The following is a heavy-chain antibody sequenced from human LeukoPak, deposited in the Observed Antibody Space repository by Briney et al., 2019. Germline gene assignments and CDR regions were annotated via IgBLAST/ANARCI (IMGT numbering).Heavy chain of an antibody. CDR3: AKYHDFWSGYFDY. V-gene: IGHV3-23*01. Sequence: GGSLRLSCAASGFTFSSSAMSWVRQAPGKGLEWVSVISGSGGSTYYADSVKGRFTISRDNSKNTLYLQINSLRAEDTAVYYCAKYHDFWSGYFDYWGQGTLVTVSS. D-gene: IGHD3-3*01. CDR1: GFTFSSSA. J-gene: IGHJ4*02. CDR2: ISGSGGST.